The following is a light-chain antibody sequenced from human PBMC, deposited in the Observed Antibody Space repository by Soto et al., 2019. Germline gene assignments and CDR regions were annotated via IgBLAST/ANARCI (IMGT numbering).Light chain of an antibody. CDR1: SSDVGANNY. J-gene: IGLJ2*01. CDR3: SSYINSITFVV. V-gene: IGLV2-14*01. Sequence: QSALTQPASVSGSPGLPITISCTGTSSDVGANNYVSWYQHHPGKAPKLLIYEVSNRPSGVSSRFSGSKSGNTASLTISGLQAEDEADYYCSSYINSITFVVFGGGTKLTVL. CDR2: EVS.